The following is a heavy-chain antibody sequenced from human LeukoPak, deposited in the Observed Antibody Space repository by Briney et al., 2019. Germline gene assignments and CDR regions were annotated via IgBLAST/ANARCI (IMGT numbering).Heavy chain of an antibody. CDR2: IYHNGGT. V-gene: IGHV4-38-2*01. D-gene: IGHD1-26*01. J-gene: IGHJ4*02. CDR3: ARHSGSTGLDY. Sequence: PSETLSLTCGVSGYSISSGYYWGWIRQPPGKGLEWIGTIYHNGGTFYNSSLKSRVTVSVDTPKNQFSLKVNSVTAADTAVYYCARHSGSTGLDYWSQGTLVTVSS. CDR1: GYSISSGYY.